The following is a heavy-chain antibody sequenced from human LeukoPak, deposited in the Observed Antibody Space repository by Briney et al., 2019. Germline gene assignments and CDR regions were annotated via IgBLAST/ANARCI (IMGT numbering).Heavy chain of an antibody. Sequence: PGGSLRLSCAASGVTFSSYAISSVRQAPGKGLEWVSAISGGGGSTYYADSVKGRFTISRDNSKNTVYLQMNSLRAEDTAEYYCAKDKGENGSYFPDYWGQGTLVTVSS. CDR2: ISGGGGST. V-gene: IGHV3-23*01. CDR3: AKDKGENGSYFPDY. J-gene: IGHJ4*02. CDR1: GVTFSSYA. D-gene: IGHD1-26*01.